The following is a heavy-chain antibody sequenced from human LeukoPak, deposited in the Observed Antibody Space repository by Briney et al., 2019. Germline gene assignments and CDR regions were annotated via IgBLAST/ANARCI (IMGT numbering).Heavy chain of an antibody. D-gene: IGHD6-13*01. CDR3: ARGIAAAVEGDY. Sequence: PSETLSLTCTVSGDSISSYYWSWIRQPAGKGLEWIGRIYSSGSTDYNPSLKSRVTMSVDKSKNKVSLRLSSVTAADTAVYYCARGIAAAVEGDYWGQGTLVTVSS. V-gene: IGHV4-4*07. CDR2: IYSSGST. CDR1: GDSISSYY. J-gene: IGHJ4*02.